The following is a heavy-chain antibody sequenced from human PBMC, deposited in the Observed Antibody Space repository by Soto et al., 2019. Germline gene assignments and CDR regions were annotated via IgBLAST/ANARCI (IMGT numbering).Heavy chain of an antibody. CDR2: IYYSGST. Sequence: PSETLSLTCTVSGGSISSSSYYWGWIRQPPGKGLEWIGSIYYSGSTYYNPSLKSRVTISVGTSKNQFSLKLSSVTAADTAVYYCARQPPDYYDSSGYYYGMDVWGQGTTVTVSS. CDR1: GGSISSSSYY. CDR3: ARQPPDYYDSSGYYYGMDV. J-gene: IGHJ6*02. V-gene: IGHV4-39*01. D-gene: IGHD3-22*01.